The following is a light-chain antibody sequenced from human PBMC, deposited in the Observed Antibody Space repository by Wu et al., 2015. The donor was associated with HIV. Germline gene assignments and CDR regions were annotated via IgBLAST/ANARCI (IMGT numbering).Light chain of an antibody. V-gene: IGKV3-11*01. CDR2: EAS. Sequence: EIVLTQSPATLSLSPGERATLSSRASQSIRRYLAWYQQKPGQAPRLLIYEASNRATDIPARFSGSGSGTDFTLTISSLEPEDFAVYYCQQRSDWPPRKVFGQGTRLEIK. CDR3: QQRSDWPPRKV. CDR1: QSIRRY. J-gene: IGKJ2*01.